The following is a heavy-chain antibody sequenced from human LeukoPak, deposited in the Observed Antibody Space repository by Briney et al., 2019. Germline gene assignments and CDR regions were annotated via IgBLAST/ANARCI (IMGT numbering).Heavy chain of an antibody. V-gene: IGHV3-48*04. CDR1: GFTFSSYS. J-gene: IGHJ3*02. CDR3: ARARGQRWLQFGGYDAFDI. Sequence: GGSLRLSCAASGFTFSSYSMNWVRQAPGKGLEWVSYISSSSSTIYYADSVKGRFTISRDNAKNSLYLQMNSLRAEDTAVYYCARARGQRWLQFGGYDAFDIWGQGTMVTVSS. D-gene: IGHD5-24*01. CDR2: ISSSSSTI.